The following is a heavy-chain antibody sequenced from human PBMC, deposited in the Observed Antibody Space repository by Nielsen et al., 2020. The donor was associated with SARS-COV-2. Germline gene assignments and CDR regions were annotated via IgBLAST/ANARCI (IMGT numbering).Heavy chain of an antibody. Sequence: GESLKISCVASGFTFSSYGMHWVRQAPGKGLEWVAVISYDGSNKYYADSVKGRFTISRDNSKNTLYLQMNSLRAEDTAVYYCAKARGRGSYHSYYFDYWGQGTLVTVSS. D-gene: IGHD1-26*01. J-gene: IGHJ4*02. V-gene: IGHV3-30*18. CDR3: AKARGRGSYHSYYFDY. CDR2: ISYDGSNK. CDR1: GFTFSSYG.